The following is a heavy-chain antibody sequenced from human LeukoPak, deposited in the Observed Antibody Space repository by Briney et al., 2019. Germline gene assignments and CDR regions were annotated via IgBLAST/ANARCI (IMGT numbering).Heavy chain of an antibody. V-gene: IGHV3-23*01. D-gene: IGHD1-26*01. CDR2: ISSSGGTT. J-gene: IGHJ4*02. CDR3: AKVLRSGELLGFDN. CDR1: GFTFSSYA. Sequence: GGSLRLSCAASGFTFSSYAMSWVRQAPGKGLEWVSAISSSGGTTYYADSVKGRFTISRDNSKNTLSLQMDDLRAEDTAVYHCAKVLRSGELLGFDNWGQGTLVTVSS.